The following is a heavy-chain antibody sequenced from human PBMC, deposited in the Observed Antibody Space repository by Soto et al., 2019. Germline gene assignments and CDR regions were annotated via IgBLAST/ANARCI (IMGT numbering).Heavy chain of an antibody. CDR3: ARALYCSGGSCSPLRGMDA. CDR2: IYHSGST. J-gene: IGHJ6*02. V-gene: IGHV4-38-2*01. Sequence: ASETLSLTCAVSGYSITNGYYWGWIRQPPGQGLEWIGTIYHSGSTYYNPSLKTRVTISVDTSKNQFSLKLSSVAAADTAVYYCARALYCSGGSCSPLRGMDAWGQGTTVTVSS. CDR1: GYSITNGYY. D-gene: IGHD2-15*01.